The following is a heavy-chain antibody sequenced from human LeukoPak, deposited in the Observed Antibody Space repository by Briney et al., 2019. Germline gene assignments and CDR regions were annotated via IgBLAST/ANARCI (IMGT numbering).Heavy chain of an antibody. Sequence: GESLKISCKGSGYSLTNYWIGWVRQMPGKGLEWMGIIDPGDSDTRYSPSFRGQVTISADKSISTAYRQWSSLKASDTAMYYCATRTTSSRTFFDYWGQGTLVTVSS. V-gene: IGHV5-51*01. CDR2: IDPGDSDT. CDR3: ATRTTSSRTFFDY. CDR1: GYSLTNYW. J-gene: IGHJ4*02. D-gene: IGHD6-13*01.